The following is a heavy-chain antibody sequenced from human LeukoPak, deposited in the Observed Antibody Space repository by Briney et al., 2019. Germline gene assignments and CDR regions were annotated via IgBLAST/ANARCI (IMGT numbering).Heavy chain of an antibody. J-gene: IGHJ4*02. D-gene: IGHD2-15*01. CDR1: GFTFSSYS. CDR2: ISSSSSPI. V-gene: IGHV3-48*02. CDR3: ARAQSYGGSVFDY. Sequence: GGSLRLSCAASGFTFSSYSMNCVRQAPGKRLEWVSYISSSSSPIYYADSVKGRFTISRGNAKNSLYLQMNSLRDEDTAVYHCARAQSYGGSVFDYWGQGIQVTVSS.